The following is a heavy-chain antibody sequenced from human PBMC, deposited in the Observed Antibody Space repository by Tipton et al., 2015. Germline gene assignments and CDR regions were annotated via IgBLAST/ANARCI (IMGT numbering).Heavy chain of an antibody. Sequence: TLSLTCAVYGGSFSGSYWSWIRQPPGKGLEWIGEVHHSGSTSYNPSLTSRVTISVDTSKNQFSLKLSSVTAADTAVYYCARGRPFAVITLYHHLLYYYAMDVWGQGTTVTVSS. CDR2: VHHSGST. V-gene: IGHV4-34*01. D-gene: IGHD3-16*01. CDR1: GGSFSGSY. CDR3: ARGRPFAVITLYHHLLYYYAMDV. J-gene: IGHJ6*02.